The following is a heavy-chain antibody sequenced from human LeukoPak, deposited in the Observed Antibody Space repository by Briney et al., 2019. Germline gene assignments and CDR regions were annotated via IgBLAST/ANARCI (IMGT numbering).Heavy chain of an antibody. Sequence: QPGGSLRLSCAVSGYTFSSHGMHWVRQAPGKGLEWVAAIWYDGSDKYYADSVKGRFTISRDNSKNVLYLQMDSLRAEDTALYYCARLWGSVSGYFDYWGQGTLVTVSS. CDR3: ARLWGSVSGYFDY. CDR1: GYTFSSHG. J-gene: IGHJ4*02. CDR2: IWYDGSDK. V-gene: IGHV3-33*01. D-gene: IGHD2-21*01.